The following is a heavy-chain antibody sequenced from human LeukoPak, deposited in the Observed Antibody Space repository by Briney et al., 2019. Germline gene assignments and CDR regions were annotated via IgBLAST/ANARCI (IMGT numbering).Heavy chain of an antibody. J-gene: IGHJ6*03. CDR2: IYTSGST. CDR1: GGSISSYY. D-gene: IGHD2-2*01. Sequence: SETLSLTRTVSGGSISSYYWSWIRQPAGKGLEWIGRIYTSGSTNYTPSLKSRVTMSVDTSKNQVSLKLSSVTAADTAVYYCARGTSFYYYYMDVWGKGTTVTVSS. CDR3: ARGTSFYYYYMDV. V-gene: IGHV4-4*07.